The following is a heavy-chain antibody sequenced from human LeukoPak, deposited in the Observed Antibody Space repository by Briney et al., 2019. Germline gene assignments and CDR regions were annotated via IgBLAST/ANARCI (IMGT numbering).Heavy chain of an antibody. CDR2: IIPIFGTA. CDR3: ASVGFGEDQNWFDP. Sequence: ASVKVSCKASGGTFSSYAISWVRQAPGQGLEWMGGIIPIFGTANYAQKFQGRVTITADESTSTAYMELSSLRSEDTAVYYCASVGFGEDQNWFDPWGQGTLVTVSS. V-gene: IGHV1-69*13. CDR1: GGTFSSYA. D-gene: IGHD3-10*01. J-gene: IGHJ5*02.